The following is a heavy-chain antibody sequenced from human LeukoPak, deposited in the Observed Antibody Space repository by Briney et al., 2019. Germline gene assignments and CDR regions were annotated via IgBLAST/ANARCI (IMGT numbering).Heavy chain of an antibody. CDR3: AREREQWHAFDI. CDR2: ISSSSSYI. Sequence: GGSLRLSCAASGFTFSSYSMNWVRQAPGKGLEWVSSISSSSSYIYYADSVKGRFTISRDNAKNSLYLQMNSLRAEDTAVYFCAREREQWHAFDIWGQGTIVTVSS. J-gene: IGHJ3*02. V-gene: IGHV3-21*01. CDR1: GFTFSSYS. D-gene: IGHD6-19*01.